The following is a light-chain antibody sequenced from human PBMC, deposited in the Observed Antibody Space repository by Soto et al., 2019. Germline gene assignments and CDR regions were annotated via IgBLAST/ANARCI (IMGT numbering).Light chain of an antibody. J-gene: IGLJ2*01. V-gene: IGLV2-23*02. Sequence: QSALTQPASVSGSPGQSITISCTGTSSDVGRYYLVSWYQQHPGKAPKLIIHEVTKRPSGVSNRFSGAKSGNTTSLTISGRQAEEEADYYCCSYAGIITLVFGGGTQLTVL. CDR1: SSDVGRYYL. CDR3: CSYAGIITLV. CDR2: EVT.